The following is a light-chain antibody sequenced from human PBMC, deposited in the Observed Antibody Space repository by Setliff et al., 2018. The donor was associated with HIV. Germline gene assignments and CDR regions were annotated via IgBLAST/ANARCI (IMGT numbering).Light chain of an antibody. V-gene: IGLV2-14*03. CDR2: DVR. CDR3: SSYVNINTLV. Sequence: ALTQPASVSGSPGQSITISCTGTSSDIGAYNYVSWYQQHPGKAPKVMIYDVRKRPSGVSNRFSGSKSGNTASLTISGLRAEDEAAYYCSSYVNINTLVFGTGTKVTVL. J-gene: IGLJ1*01. CDR1: SSDIGAYNY.